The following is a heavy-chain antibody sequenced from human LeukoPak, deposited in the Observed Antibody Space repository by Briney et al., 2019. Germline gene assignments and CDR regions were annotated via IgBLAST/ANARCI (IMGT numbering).Heavy chain of an antibody. CDR2: IYYSGST. CDR3: ARGISGSPFDY. Sequence: SETLSLTCTVSGGSISSGDYYWSWIRQPPGKGLEWIGYIYYSGSTYYNPSLKSRVTISVDTSKNQFSLKLSSVTAADTAVYYCARGISGSPFDYWGQGTLVTVSS. J-gene: IGHJ4*02. D-gene: IGHD3-10*01. V-gene: IGHV4-30-4*01. CDR1: GGSISSGDYY.